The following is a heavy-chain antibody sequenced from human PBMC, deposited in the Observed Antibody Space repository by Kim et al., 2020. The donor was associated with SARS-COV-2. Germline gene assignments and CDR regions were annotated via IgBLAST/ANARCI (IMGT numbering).Heavy chain of an antibody. D-gene: IGHD3-10*01. CDR1: GYSFTSYW. J-gene: IGHJ5*02. V-gene: IGHV5-10-1*01. Sequence: GESLKISCKGSGYSFTSYWISWVRQMPGKGLEWMGRIDPSDSYTNYSPSFQGHVTISADKSISTAYLQWSSLKASDTAMYYCARRITMVRGVIYNWFDPLGQGTLVTVSS. CDR2: IDPSDSYT. CDR3: ARRITMVRGVIYNWFDP.